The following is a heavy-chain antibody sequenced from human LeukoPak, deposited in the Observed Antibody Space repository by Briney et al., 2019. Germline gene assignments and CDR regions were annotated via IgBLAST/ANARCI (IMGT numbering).Heavy chain of an antibody. D-gene: IGHD3-10*01. J-gene: IGHJ4*02. CDR3: ARFGPDSYYGSGSPFDY. CDR2: INPNSGGT. Sequence: GASVKVSCKASGYTFTGYYMHWVRQAPGQGLEWMGWINPNSGGTNYAQRFQDRVTLTRDTSISTAYMELSRLRSYDMALHYCARFGPDSYYGSGSPFDYWGQGTLVTVSS. V-gene: IGHV1-2*02. CDR1: GYTFTGYY.